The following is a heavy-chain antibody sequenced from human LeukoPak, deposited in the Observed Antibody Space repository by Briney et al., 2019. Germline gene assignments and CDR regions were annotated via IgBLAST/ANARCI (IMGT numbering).Heavy chain of an antibody. CDR3: ARVRDGYSTEGFDY. Sequence: PGGSLRLSCAASGLSFTNYWMHWVRQPPGKGLVWVSRINSDGTSTTYADSVKGRFTISRDDAKNTLYLQMKSLRVEDTAVYYCARVRDGYSTEGFDYWGQGTLVTVSS. J-gene: IGHJ4*02. V-gene: IGHV3-74*01. D-gene: IGHD5-24*01. CDR2: INSDGTST. CDR1: GLSFTNYW.